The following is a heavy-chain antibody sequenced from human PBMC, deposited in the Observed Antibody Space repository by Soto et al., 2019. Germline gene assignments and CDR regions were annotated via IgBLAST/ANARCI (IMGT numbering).Heavy chain of an antibody. D-gene: IGHD2-2*01. Sequence: GGSLRLSCAASGFTFSDDYMSWVRQARGKGLEWVSDISSSGITIYYADSVKGRFTISRDNAKNSLYLQMNSPRAEDTAVYYCARDLSVVPAASFDYWGQGTLVTVSS. CDR1: GFTFSDDY. J-gene: IGHJ4*02. CDR3: ARDLSVVPAASFDY. V-gene: IGHV3-11*01. CDR2: ISSSGITI.